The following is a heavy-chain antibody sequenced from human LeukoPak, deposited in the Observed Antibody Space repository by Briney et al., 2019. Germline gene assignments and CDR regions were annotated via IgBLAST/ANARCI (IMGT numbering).Heavy chain of an antibody. Sequence: PSETLSLTCAVSGSSINSGYYWGWIRQPPGKGLEWIGSIYHSGSTYYNPSLKSRVTISVDTSKNHFSLKLSSVTAADPAVYYCARGIDTSGWYDYWGQGTLVTVSS. D-gene: IGHD6-19*01. CDR2: IYHSGST. CDR3: ARGIDTSGWYDY. V-gene: IGHV4-38-2*01. J-gene: IGHJ4*02. CDR1: GSSINSGYY.